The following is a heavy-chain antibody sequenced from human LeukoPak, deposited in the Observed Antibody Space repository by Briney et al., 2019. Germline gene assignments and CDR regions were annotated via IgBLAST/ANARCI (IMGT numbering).Heavy chain of an antibody. CDR2: NTYFGSA. CDR1: GGSVSSNSNY. J-gene: IGHJ5*02. V-gene: IGHV4-61*01. CDR3: ARDTPGGYDFWWFDP. Sequence: SETLSLTCTVSGGSVSSNSNYWSWIRQPPGKGLEWIGYNTYFGSASYNPSLKSRVTISVDTSKNQFSLKLSSVTAADTAVYYCARDTPGGYDFWWFDPWGQGTLVTVSS. D-gene: IGHD5-12*01.